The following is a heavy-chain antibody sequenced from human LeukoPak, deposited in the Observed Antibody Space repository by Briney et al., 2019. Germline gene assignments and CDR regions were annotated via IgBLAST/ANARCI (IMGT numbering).Heavy chain of an antibody. Sequence: ASVKVSCKASGYTFTGYYMHWVRQAPGQGLEWMGWINPNSGGTNYAQKFQGRVTMTRDTSIGTAYMELRSLRSDDTALYYCARDRGLRATAGARIDFWGQGTLVTVSS. CDR2: INPNSGGT. D-gene: IGHD4/OR15-4a*01. J-gene: IGHJ4*02. CDR3: ARDRGLRATAGARIDF. CDR1: GYTFTGYY. V-gene: IGHV1-2*02.